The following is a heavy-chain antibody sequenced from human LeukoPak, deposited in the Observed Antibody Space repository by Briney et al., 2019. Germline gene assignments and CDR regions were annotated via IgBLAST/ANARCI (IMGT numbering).Heavy chain of an antibody. CDR3: ARPGVGFDY. CDR1: GFTFSSYS. Sequence: GGSLRLSCAASGFTFSSYSMNWVRQAPGKGLVWLSRINTDGTITSYADSLEGRFTISRDNAKNTVYLQMNSLRTEDTAVYYCARPGVGFDYWGQGALVTVSS. J-gene: IGHJ4*02. V-gene: IGHV3-74*01. CDR2: INTDGTIT.